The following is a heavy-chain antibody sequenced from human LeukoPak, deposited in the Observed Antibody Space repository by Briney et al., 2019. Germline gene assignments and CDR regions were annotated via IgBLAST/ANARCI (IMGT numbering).Heavy chain of an antibody. CDR2: INPNSGGP. Sequence: AASVKVSCKASGYTFTSYGISWVRQAPGQGLEWMGRINPNSGGPNYGQKFQGTVTMTRDTSISTAYLELSNLRSDDTAAYYCVRGYSYGFYFDYWGQGSLVTVSS. D-gene: IGHD5-18*01. CDR1: GYTFTSYG. V-gene: IGHV1-2*06. J-gene: IGHJ4*02. CDR3: VRGYSYGFYFDY.